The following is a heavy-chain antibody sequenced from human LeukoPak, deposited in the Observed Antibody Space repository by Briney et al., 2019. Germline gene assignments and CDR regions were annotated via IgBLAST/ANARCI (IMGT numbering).Heavy chain of an antibody. J-gene: IGHJ4*02. V-gene: IGHV3-74*01. CDR1: GFTFSSYW. Sequence: GGSLRLSCAASGFTFSSYWVHWVRQAPGKGLVWVSRINTDGSTTNYADSVKGRFTIYRDNAKNTLYLRMNSLRADDTAVYFCAREEYDNWGQGTLVTVSS. CDR3: AREEYDN. CDR2: INTDGSTT. D-gene: IGHD2/OR15-2a*01.